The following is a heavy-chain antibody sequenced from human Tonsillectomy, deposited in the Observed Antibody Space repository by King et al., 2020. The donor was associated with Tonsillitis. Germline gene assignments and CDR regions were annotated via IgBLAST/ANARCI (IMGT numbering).Heavy chain of an antibody. CDR3: AKDMGEGYCSSISCPHIEYGFDM. V-gene: IGHV3-9*01. Sequence: VQLVESGGGLVQPGRSLRLSCAASGFTFDDYAMHWVRQGPGKVLEWVSGISWNSGSIGYADSVKGRFTISRDNAKNSLYLQMQSLRAEDTALYYCAKDMGEGYCSSISCPHIEYGFDMWGQGTTVTVSS. D-gene: IGHD2-2*01. J-gene: IGHJ3*02. CDR1: GFTFDDYA. CDR2: ISWNSGSI.